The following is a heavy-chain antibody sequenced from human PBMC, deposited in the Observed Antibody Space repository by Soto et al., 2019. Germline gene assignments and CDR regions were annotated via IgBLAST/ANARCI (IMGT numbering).Heavy chain of an antibody. CDR2: IKSDGSST. CDR3: ARDGSSSWYTQKNGRDV. CDR1: GFTFSSYW. D-gene: IGHD6-13*01. J-gene: IGHJ6*02. Sequence: EVQLVESGGGLVQPGGSLRLSCAASGFTFSSYWMHWVRQAPGKGLVWVSRIKSDGSSTSYADSVKGRFTISRDNAKNTLSLHMDSLGAEDTAVYYCARDGSSSWYTQKNGRDVWGQGTTVTVSS. V-gene: IGHV3-74*01.